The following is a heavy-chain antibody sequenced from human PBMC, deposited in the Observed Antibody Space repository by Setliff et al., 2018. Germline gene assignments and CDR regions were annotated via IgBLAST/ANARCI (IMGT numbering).Heavy chain of an antibody. Sequence: GGSLRLSCAASGFTFSNAWMSWVRQAPGEGLEWVGRIKSKTDGGTTDYAAPVKGRFTISRDDSKNTLYLQMNSLKTEDTAVYYCAKDRRPTIAVAGTLXXXXFDYWGQGTLVTVSS. CDR1: GFTFSNAW. J-gene: IGHJ4*02. V-gene: IGHV3-15*01. CDR3: AKDRRPTIAVAGTLXXXXFDY. CDR2: IKSKTDGGTT. D-gene: IGHD6-19*01.